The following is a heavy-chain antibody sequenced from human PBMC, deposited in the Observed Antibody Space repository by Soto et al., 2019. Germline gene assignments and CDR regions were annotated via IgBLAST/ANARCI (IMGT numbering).Heavy chain of an antibody. V-gene: IGHV3-30*18. CDR1: GFTFSSYC. CDR3: AKDLHMSYSAFDY. J-gene: IGHJ4*02. D-gene: IGHD3-10*01. Sequence: GGSLRLSCAASGFTFSSYCMHWVRQAPGKGLEWVAVISYDGSNKYYADSVKGRFTISRDNSKNTLYLQMNSLRAEDTAVYYCAKDLHMSYSAFDYWGQGTLVTVSS. CDR2: ISYDGSNK.